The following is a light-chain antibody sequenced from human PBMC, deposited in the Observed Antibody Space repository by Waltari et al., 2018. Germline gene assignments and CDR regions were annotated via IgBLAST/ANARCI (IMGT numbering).Light chain of an antibody. Sequence: DIVLTQSPATLSVSPGERATLSCRASQSVNTDLAWYQHKPGQGPRLLLYDASNRATGIPARFSGSGSGTDFTLTISSLEPEDFGIYYCQQRSYLITFGQGTRLEIK. J-gene: IGKJ5*01. CDR3: QQRSYLIT. V-gene: IGKV3-11*01. CDR2: DAS. CDR1: QSVNTD.